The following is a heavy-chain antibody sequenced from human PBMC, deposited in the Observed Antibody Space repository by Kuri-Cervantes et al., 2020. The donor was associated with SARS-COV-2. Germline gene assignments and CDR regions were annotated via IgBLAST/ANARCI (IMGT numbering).Heavy chain of an antibody. CDR1: GFNFSRTD. V-gene: IGHV3-30*18. Sequence: GESLKISCAASGFNFSRTDMHWVRQAPGKGLEWVAVISHDGKNKKCIASGKGRFTISRDNSQNTLYLHMKSLRSEDTAMYYCAKDRVGVQDFWGQGTLGTVSS. D-gene: IGHD2-21*01. CDR2: ISHDGKNK. CDR3: AKDRVGVQDF. J-gene: IGHJ4*02.